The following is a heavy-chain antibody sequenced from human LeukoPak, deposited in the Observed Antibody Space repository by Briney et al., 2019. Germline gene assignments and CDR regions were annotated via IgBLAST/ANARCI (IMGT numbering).Heavy chain of an antibody. CDR2: IYYSGNT. Sequence: SETLSLTCTVSGGSISSYYWSWIRQPPGKGLEWIDYIYYSGNTNYNSSLKSRVTISVDTSKNQFSLKLSSVTAADTAMYYCARSRDGYLFDYWGQGTLVTVSS. CDR3: ARSRDGYLFDY. CDR1: GGSISSYY. V-gene: IGHV4-59*01. D-gene: IGHD5-24*01. J-gene: IGHJ4*02.